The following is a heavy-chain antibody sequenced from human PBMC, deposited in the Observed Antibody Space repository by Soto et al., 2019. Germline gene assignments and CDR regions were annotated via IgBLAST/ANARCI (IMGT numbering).Heavy chain of an antibody. J-gene: IGHJ4*02. Sequence: EVHLVESGGGVAQPGRSLRLSCATSRFTFDDYAMHWVRQAPGKGLEWVSGISWNSDSTGYADSVKGRFTISRDNAKKSLFLQMNSLRSADTAFYFCARTTWGYGEPLDSWGQGTLVTVSS. CDR3: ARTTWGYGEPLDS. CDR2: ISWNSDST. CDR1: RFTFDDYA. D-gene: IGHD4-17*01. V-gene: IGHV3-9*01.